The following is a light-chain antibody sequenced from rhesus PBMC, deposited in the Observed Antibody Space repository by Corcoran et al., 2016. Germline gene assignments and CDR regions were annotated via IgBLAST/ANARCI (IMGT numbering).Light chain of an antibody. J-gene: IGKJ3*01. CDR3: LQHNSYPFT. CDR1: QGISSY. V-gene: IGKV1-28*03. CDR2: DAS. Sequence: DIQMTQSPSSLSASVGDTVTITCRASQGISSYLNWFQQKPGKAPKLLIYDASCLESGVPSRFSGSGSMTDFTLTISSLQPEDFAAYYCLQHNSYPFTFGPGTKLDI.